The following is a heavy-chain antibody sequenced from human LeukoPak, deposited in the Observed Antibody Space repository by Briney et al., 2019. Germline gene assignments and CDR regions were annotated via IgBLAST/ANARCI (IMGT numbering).Heavy chain of an antibody. V-gene: IGHV4-59*01. D-gene: IGHD4-17*01. CDR3: ARGHHGDYGSYYFDY. CDR1: GGSISSYY. Sequence: SETLSLTCTVSGGSISSYYWSWIRQPPGKGLEWIGYIYYSGSTNYSPSLKSRVTISVDTSKNQFSLKLSSVTAADTAVYYCARGHHGDYGSYYFDYWGQGTLVTVSS. CDR2: IYYSGST. J-gene: IGHJ4*02.